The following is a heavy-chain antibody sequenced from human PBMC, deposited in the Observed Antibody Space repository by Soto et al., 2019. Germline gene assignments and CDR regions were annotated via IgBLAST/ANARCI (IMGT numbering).Heavy chain of an antibody. CDR3: ATVWNGIAVAGTASSYYYYYGMDV. D-gene: IGHD6-19*01. CDR2: FDPEDGET. CDR1: GYTLTELS. V-gene: IGHV1-24*01. J-gene: IGHJ6*02. Sequence: QVQLVQSGAEVKKPGASVKVSCKVSGYTLTELSMHWVRQAPGKGLEWMGGFDPEDGETIYAQKFQGRVTMTADKSTDTAYMELSSLRAEDTAVYYCATVWNGIAVAGTASSYYYYYGMDVWGQGTTVTVSS.